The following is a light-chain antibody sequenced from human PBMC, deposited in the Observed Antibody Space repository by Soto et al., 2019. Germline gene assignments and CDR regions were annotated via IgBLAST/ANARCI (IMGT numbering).Light chain of an antibody. J-gene: IGKJ2*01. CDR3: QQHSDWPPFT. CDR2: AAS. CDR1: QSVSNK. Sequence: EIVMTQSPATLYVSPGERFTLSCRASQSVSNKLIWYQQKPGQAPRLLIYAASTRLTGVPARFSGSGSGTEFTLTISSLQSEDFAVYYCQQHSDWPPFTFGQGTKLEIK. V-gene: IGKV3-15*01.